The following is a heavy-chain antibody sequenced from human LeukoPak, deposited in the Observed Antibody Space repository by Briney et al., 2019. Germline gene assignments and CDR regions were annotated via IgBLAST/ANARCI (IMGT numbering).Heavy chain of an antibody. V-gene: IGHV3-7*01. D-gene: IGHD3-22*01. J-gene: IGHJ4*02. Sequence: QTGGSLRLSCAASGFTFSSYWMSWVRQAPGKGLEWVANIKQDGSEKYYVDSVKGRFTISRDNAKNSLYLQMNSLRAEDTAVHYCARDQYYYDSSGLVWGQGTLVTVSS. CDR1: GFTFSSYW. CDR3: ARDQYYYDSSGLV. CDR2: IKQDGSEK.